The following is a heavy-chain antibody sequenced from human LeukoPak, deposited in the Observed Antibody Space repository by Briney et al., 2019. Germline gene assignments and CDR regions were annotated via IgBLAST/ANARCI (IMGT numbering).Heavy chain of an antibody. CDR2: INPNSGGT. J-gene: IGHJ6*02. Sequence: ASVKVSCEASGYXFTDYYIHWVRQAPGQGLEWMGWINPNSGGTNYAQKFQGRVTMTTDTSISTAYMEVSRLRSDDTAVYYCARVRIGQQLDKYYYYAMDVWGQGTTVTVSS. CDR3: ARVRIGQQLDKYYYYAMDV. D-gene: IGHD6-13*01. V-gene: IGHV1-2*02. CDR1: GYXFTDYY.